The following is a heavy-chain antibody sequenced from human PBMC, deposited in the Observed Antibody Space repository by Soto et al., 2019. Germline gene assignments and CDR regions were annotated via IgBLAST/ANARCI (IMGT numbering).Heavy chain of an antibody. V-gene: IGHV1-69*02. CDR2: IIPILGIA. CDR1: GGTFSSYT. CDR3: ARAYVVSDGGSSIDAFDI. D-gene: IGHD2-15*01. J-gene: IGHJ3*02. Sequence: ASVKVSCKASGGTFSSYTISWVRQAPGQGLEWMGRIIPILGIANYAQKFQGRVTITADKSTSTAYMELSSLRSEDTAVYYCARAYVVSDGGSSIDAFDIWGQGTMVTVSS.